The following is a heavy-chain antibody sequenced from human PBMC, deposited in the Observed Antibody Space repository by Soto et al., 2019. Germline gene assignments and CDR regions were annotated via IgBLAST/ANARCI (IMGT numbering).Heavy chain of an antibody. J-gene: IGHJ4*02. CDR3: ARPHSSSLALYYSDY. Sequence: PGGSLRLSCAASGFTFSSYGMHWVRQAPGKGLEWVAVIWYDGSNKYYADSVKGRFTISRDNSKNTLYLQMNSLRAEDTAVYYCARPHSSSLALYYSDYWGQGTLVTVSS. CDR2: IWYDGSNK. D-gene: IGHD6-6*01. CDR1: GFTFSSYG. V-gene: IGHV3-33*01.